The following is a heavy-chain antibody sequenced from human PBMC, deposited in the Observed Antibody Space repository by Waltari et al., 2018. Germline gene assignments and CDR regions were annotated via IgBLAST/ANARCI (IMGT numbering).Heavy chain of an antibody. V-gene: IGHV3-23*01. J-gene: IGHJ4*02. CDR2: IVGIVGIT. Sequence: EVQLLESGGGLVQPGGSLRLSCAASGFTFSSYAMSWVRQAPGKGREWFAAIVGIVGITYYADSVKGRFTISRDNSKNTLYLQMNSLRAEDTAVYYFAKDLTSGWYGMVGYWGQGTLVTVSS. D-gene: IGHD6-19*01. CDR3: AKDLTSGWYGMVGY. CDR1: GFTFSSYA.